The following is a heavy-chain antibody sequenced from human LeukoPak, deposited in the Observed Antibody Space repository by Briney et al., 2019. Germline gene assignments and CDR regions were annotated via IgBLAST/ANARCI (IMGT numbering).Heavy chain of an antibody. CDR3: MKGGRGSPFDY. Sequence: GGSLRISCAASGFPFKTYPMTWVRQAPGKGLEWISAVGDNGGGTFYADSVKGRFTISKDVSSDTLYLQMDSLTADDTAVYYCMKGGRGSPFDYWGQGTMVTVSS. CDR2: VGDNGGGT. D-gene: IGHD3-10*01. CDR1: GFPFKTYP. V-gene: IGHV3-23*01. J-gene: IGHJ4*02.